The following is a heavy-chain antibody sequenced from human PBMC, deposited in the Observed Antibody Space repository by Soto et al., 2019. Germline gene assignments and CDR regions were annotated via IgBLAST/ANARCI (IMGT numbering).Heavy chain of an antibody. CDR1: VGSFSRVGNS. Sequence: QLQLQESGSGRVKPSQTLSFTSAASVGSFSRVGNSWSWFRQPPGKGLEWIGYIYHSGSTYYNPSLKSRVTISVDRSKNQFSLKLSSVTAADTAVYYCARVPDRWGQGTLVTVSS. J-gene: IGHJ5*02. CDR2: IYHSGST. CDR3: ARVPDR. V-gene: IGHV4-30-2*01. D-gene: IGHD2-2*01.